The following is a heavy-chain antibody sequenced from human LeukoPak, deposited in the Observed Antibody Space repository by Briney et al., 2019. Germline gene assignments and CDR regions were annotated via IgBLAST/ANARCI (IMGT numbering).Heavy chain of an antibody. V-gene: IGHV4-59*01. Sequence: SETLFLTCTVSGGSISSYYWSWIRQPPGKGLEWIGYIYYSGSTNYNPSLKSRVTISVDTSKNQFSLKLSSVTAADTAVYYCARVYGSGSYSNFYYYCMDVWGKGTTVTVSS. CDR2: IYYSGST. CDR3: ARVYGSGSYSNFYYYCMDV. CDR1: GGSISSYY. D-gene: IGHD3-10*01. J-gene: IGHJ6*03.